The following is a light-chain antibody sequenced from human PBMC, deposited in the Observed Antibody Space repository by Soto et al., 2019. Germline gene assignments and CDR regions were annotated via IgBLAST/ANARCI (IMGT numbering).Light chain of an antibody. CDR2: GAS. V-gene: IGKV3-20*01. CDR1: QSVSSNY. CDR3: HPYAASPRT. Sequence: EIVLTQSPGTLSLSPRERATLSCRASQSVSSNYLAWYQHKPGQAPRLLIYGASSRAPGLPDSFSGSGSGTDFTLYIRRLAPEDFAVYYCHPYAASPRTFGQGTQVEVK. J-gene: IGKJ1*01.